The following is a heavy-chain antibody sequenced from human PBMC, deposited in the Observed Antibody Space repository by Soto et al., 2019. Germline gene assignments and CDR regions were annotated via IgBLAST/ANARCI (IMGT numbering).Heavy chain of an antibody. J-gene: IGHJ5*02. D-gene: IGHD6-13*01. CDR2: ISYDGSNK. CDR1: GFTFSSYA. V-gene: IGHV3-30-3*01. Sequence: GGSLRLSCAASGFTFSSYAMHWVRQAPGKGLEWVAVISYDGSNKYYADSVKGRFTISRDNSKNTLYLQMNSLRAEDTAVYYCAREVAAAARGVWFDPWGQGTLVTVSS. CDR3: AREVAAAARGVWFDP.